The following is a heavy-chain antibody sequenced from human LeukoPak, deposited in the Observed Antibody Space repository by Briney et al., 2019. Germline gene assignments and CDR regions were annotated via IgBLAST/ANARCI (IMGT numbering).Heavy chain of an antibody. J-gene: IGHJ3*01. CDR3: GKDPNGDYIGAFDF. V-gene: IGHV3-23*01. CDR2: ITGSGDTR. D-gene: IGHD4-17*01. Sequence: QPGGPLRLSCVASGITFRNYAVTWVRQAPGKGLEWVSSITGSGDTRRYADSVKGRFTISRDNSVDTLYLQMNSLSAEDTAIYYCGKDPNGDYIGAFDFWGRGTMVTVSS. CDR1: GITFRNYA.